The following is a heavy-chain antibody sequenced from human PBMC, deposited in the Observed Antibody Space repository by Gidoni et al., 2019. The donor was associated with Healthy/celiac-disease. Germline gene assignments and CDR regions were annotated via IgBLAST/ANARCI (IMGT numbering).Heavy chain of an antibody. D-gene: IGHD2-15*01. CDR1: GFTFSSYG. Sequence: VQLVESGGGVVQPGRSLRLSCAASGFTFSSYGMHWARQAPGKGLEGVAVRWYDGSNKYYADSVKGRFTISRDNSKNTLYLQMNSLRAEDTAVYYCARGEDIVVVVAAPDAFDIWGQGTMVTVSS. J-gene: IGHJ3*02. CDR3: ARGEDIVVVVAAPDAFDI. V-gene: IGHV3-33*01. CDR2: RWYDGSNK.